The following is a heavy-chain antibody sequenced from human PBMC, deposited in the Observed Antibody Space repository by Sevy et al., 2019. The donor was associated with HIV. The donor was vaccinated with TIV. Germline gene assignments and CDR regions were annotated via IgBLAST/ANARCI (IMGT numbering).Heavy chain of an antibody. D-gene: IGHD3-22*01. CDR3: ARANLDSSGSYDAFDI. J-gene: IGHJ3*02. CDR2: IGISSSYI. Sequence: GGSLRLSCEVFGFTFSSYGMHWVRQAPGNGLEWVSSIGISSSYIYYADSVKGRFTISRDNAKNSLYLQMNSLRAEDMAVYYCARANLDSSGSYDAFDIWGQGTMVTVSS. CDR1: GFTFSSYG. V-gene: IGHV3-21*01.